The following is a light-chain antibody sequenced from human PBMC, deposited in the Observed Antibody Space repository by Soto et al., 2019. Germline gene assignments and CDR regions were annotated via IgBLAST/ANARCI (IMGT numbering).Light chain of an antibody. V-gene: IGLV1-44*01. Sequence: QSALTQPASVSGSPGQSITISCTGTSGDIGSYNRVSWYQQHPGKAPKLLIYSNNQRPSGVPDRFSGSKSGTSASLAISGLQSEDEADYYCAAWDDSLNGPYVFGTGTKVTV. CDR1: SGDIGSYNR. CDR3: AAWDDSLNGPYV. CDR2: SNN. J-gene: IGLJ1*01.